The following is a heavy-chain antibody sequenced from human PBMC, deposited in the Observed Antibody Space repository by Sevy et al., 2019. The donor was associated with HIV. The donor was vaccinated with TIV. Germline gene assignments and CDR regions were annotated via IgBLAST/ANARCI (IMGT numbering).Heavy chain of an antibody. V-gene: IGHV3-33*01. D-gene: IGHD2-21*02. Sequence: GGSLRLSCKASGFIFSRYGVHWVRQAPGKGLEWVASIFNDGKTKYYGDPVKGRFTISRDDSKNTLYLQMDSLRAEDTAVYYCVRESGSDWYLDYWGQGTLVTVSS. CDR3: VRESGSDWYLDY. CDR1: GFIFSRYG. J-gene: IGHJ4*02. CDR2: IFNDGKTK.